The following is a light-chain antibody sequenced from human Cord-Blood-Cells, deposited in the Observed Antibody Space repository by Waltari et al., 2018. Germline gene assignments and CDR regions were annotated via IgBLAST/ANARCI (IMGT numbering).Light chain of an antibody. V-gene: IGKV1-39*01. CDR1: PSISSY. J-gene: IGKJ1*01. CDR2: AAS. CDR3: QQSYSTPRT. Sequence: IQMTKSPPSLSASAGDRVTITCRSSPSISSYLNGYQQKPGKAPKLLIYAASSLQSVVPARFRGSGSGTDFTLTISSLQPEDFAIYYCQQSYSTPRTFGQGTKVEIK.